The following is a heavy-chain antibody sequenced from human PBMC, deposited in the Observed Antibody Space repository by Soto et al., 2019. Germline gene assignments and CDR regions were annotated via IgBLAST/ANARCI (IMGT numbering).Heavy chain of an antibody. CDR3: ARSIAP. Sequence: SETLSLTCTVSGGSVSSGSYYWSWIRQPPGKGLEWIGYIYYSGSTNYNPSLKSRVTISVDTSKNQFSLKLSSVTAADTAVYYCARSIAPWGQGTLVTVSS. V-gene: IGHV4-61*01. CDR2: IYYSGST. J-gene: IGHJ5*02. CDR1: GGSVSSGSYY.